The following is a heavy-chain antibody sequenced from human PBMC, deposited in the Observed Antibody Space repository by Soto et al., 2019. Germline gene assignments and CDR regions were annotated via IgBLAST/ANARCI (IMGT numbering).Heavy chain of an antibody. CDR3: AKVSYYIAAAEPPSHHFDY. D-gene: IGHD6-13*01. CDR1: GFTFSSYA. V-gene: IGHV3-23*01. Sequence: PGGSLRLSCAASGFTFSSYAMSWVRQAPGKGLEWVSAISGSGGSTYYADSVKGRFTISRDNSKSTLYLQMNSLRAEDTAVYYCAKVSYYIAAAEPPSHHFDYWGQGTLVTVSS. J-gene: IGHJ4*02. CDR2: ISGSGGST.